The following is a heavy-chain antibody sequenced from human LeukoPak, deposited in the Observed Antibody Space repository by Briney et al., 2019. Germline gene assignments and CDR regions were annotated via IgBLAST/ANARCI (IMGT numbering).Heavy chain of an antibody. D-gene: IGHD3-22*01. CDR2: INPSGGST. V-gene: IGHV1-46*01. Sequence: GASVKVSCKASGYTFTSYYMHWVRQAPGQGLEWMGIINPSGGSTSYAQKFQGRVTMTRDTSTSTVYMELRSLRSEDTAVYYCARDYRKRHYYDSSGPFDYWGQGTLVTVSS. CDR1: GYTFTSYY. J-gene: IGHJ4*02. CDR3: ARDYRKRHYYDSSGPFDY.